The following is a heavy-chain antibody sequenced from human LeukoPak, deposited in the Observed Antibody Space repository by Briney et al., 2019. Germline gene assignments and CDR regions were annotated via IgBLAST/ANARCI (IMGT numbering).Heavy chain of an antibody. J-gene: IGHJ4*02. CDR1: ALPFSSYW. CDR2: IKYDGSDK. Sequence: GGSLRLSCAASALPFSSYWMTWDRQAPGKGPEWVANIKYDGSDKYYVDSVKRRLAISRDNDKHSLYLQMNSLRAQDTALYYCTRGRTRSSMFWNYWGQGTLVTVPS. CDR3: TRGRTRSSMFWNY. D-gene: IGHD3-3*01. V-gene: IGHV3-7*01.